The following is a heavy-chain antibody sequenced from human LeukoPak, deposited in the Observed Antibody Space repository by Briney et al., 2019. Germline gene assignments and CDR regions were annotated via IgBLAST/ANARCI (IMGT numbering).Heavy chain of an antibody. CDR3: ARAVGRAADRFDY. Sequence: ASVKVSCKASGYTFTDYYINWVRQAPGQGLEWMAWINPDNGGTNYAQKFQGRVTMTRDTSISTAYMELSRLRSDDTAVYYCARAVGRAADRFDYWGQGTLVTVSS. CDR2: INPDNGGT. D-gene: IGHD6-13*01. CDR1: GYTFTDYY. V-gene: IGHV1-2*02. J-gene: IGHJ4*02.